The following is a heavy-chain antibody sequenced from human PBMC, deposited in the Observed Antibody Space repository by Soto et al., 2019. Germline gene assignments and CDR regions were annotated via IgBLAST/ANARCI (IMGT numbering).Heavy chain of an antibody. CDR1: GGSISSYY. CDR2: IYYSGST. J-gene: IGHJ4*02. Sequence: PSETLSLTCTVSGGSISSYYWSWIRQPPGKGLEWIGYIYYSGSTNYNPSLKSRVTISVDTSKNQFSLKLSSVTAADTAVYYCARLGYSGYDLFDYWGQGTLVTVSS. D-gene: IGHD5-12*01. V-gene: IGHV4-59*08. CDR3: ARLGYSGYDLFDY.